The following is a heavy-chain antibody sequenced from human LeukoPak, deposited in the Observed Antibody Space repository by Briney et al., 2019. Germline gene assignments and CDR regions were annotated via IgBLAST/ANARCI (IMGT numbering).Heavy chain of an antibody. D-gene: IGHD3-10*01. CDR1: GFTFSNYA. Sequence: GGSLRLSCAASGFTFSNYAMSWVRQAPGKGLEWVSAISGSGGSTYYADSVKGRFTISRDNSKNTLYLQMNSLRAENMAVYYCAKGAAMVQGVLDPWGQGTLVTVSS. J-gene: IGHJ5*02. CDR2: ISGSGGST. V-gene: IGHV3-23*01. CDR3: AKGAAMVQGVLDP.